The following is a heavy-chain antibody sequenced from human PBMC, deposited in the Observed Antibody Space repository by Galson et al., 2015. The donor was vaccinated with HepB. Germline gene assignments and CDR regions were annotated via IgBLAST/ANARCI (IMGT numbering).Heavy chain of an antibody. D-gene: IGHD5-12*01. J-gene: IGHJ4*02. Sequence: SLRLSCAASGFTFSSYAMTWVRQAPGKGLEWVSAISGSGITTYYADSVKGRFTISRDNSKKTLYLQMNSLRAEDTGIYYCAKDRAFSGYDPLDYWGQGTLVTVSS. CDR1: GFTFSSYA. CDR3: AKDRAFSGYDPLDY. CDR2: ISGSGITT. V-gene: IGHV3-23*01.